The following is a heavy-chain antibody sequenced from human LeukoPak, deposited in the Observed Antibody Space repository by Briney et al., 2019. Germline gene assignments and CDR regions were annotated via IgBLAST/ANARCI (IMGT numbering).Heavy chain of an antibody. D-gene: IGHD4-11*01. V-gene: IGHV1-46*01. CDR3: AREFQNWGPDYNWYFDL. J-gene: IGHJ2*01. CDR2: INPSGGST. CDR1: GYTFTSYY. Sequence: AASVNVSCKASGYTFTSYYMHLLRQAPGQGLEWMGIINPSGGSTSYAQKFQGRVTMNRDLSTSTVYMELSSLRSEDTAVYYCAREFQNWGPDYNWYFDLWGRGTLVTVSS.